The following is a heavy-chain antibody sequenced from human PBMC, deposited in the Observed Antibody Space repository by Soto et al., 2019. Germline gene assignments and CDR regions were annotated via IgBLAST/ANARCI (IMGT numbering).Heavy chain of an antibody. D-gene: IGHD3-22*01. CDR2: INPYGSTT. CDR3: ARGAGSAYSVDS. Sequence: EVQLVESGGGLVQPGGSLRLSCAASGFTFSSYWMHWVRQAPGKGLVWVSRINPYGSTTNYADSVKGQFTISRDNAKNTRQLQMNSLRAEDTAVYYCARGAGSAYSVDSWGQGTLVTVSS. J-gene: IGHJ4*02. V-gene: IGHV3-74*01. CDR1: GFTFSSYW.